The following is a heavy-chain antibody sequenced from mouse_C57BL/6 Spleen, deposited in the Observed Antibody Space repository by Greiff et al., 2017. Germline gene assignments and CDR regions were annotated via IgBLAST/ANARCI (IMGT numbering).Heavy chain of an antibody. CDR3: ARYDDYDYLDY. D-gene: IGHD2-4*01. Sequence: EVHLVESGGGLVQPGGSLSLSCAASGFTFTDYYMSWVRQPPGKALEWLGFIRNKANGYTTEYSASVKGRFTISRDNSQSILYLQMNALRAEDSATYYCARYDDYDYLDYWGQGTTLTVSS. CDR1: GFTFTDYY. CDR2: IRNKANGYTT. J-gene: IGHJ2*01. V-gene: IGHV7-3*01.